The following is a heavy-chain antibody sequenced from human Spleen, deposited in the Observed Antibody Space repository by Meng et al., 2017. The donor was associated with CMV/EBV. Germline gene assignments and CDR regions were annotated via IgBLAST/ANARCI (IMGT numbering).Heavy chain of an antibody. J-gene: IGHJ6*02. Sequence: GESLKTSCAASGFTFSNYAMSWVRQAPGKGLEWVSVIYSDDSSTYYADSVKGRFTISRDNSKNTLYLQMNSLRAEDTAVYYGAKDGALLAYYYGLDVWGQGTTVTVSS. V-gene: IGHV3-23*03. CDR1: GFTFSNYA. D-gene: IGHD3-16*01. CDR3: AKDGALLAYYYGLDV. CDR2: IYSDDSST.